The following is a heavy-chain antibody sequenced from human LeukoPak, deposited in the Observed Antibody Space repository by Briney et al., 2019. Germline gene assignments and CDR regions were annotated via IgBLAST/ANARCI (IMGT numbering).Heavy chain of an antibody. V-gene: IGHV4-61*02. Sequence: PSETLSLTCTVSGGSISSATYYWNWIRQPAGKGLEWIGRIYTSGSTNYNPSLKSRVTMSVDTSKNQFSLKLSSVTAADTAVYYCARAVGSGSFQTYYYYMDVWGKGTTVTISS. CDR1: GGSISSATYY. CDR2: IYTSGST. CDR3: ARAVGSGSFQTYYYYMDV. J-gene: IGHJ6*03. D-gene: IGHD3-10*01.